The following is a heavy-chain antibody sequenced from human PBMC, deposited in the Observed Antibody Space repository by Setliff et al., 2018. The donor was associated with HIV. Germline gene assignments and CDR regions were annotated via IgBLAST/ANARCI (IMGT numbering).Heavy chain of an antibody. V-gene: IGHV4-39*01. Sequence: SETLSLTCTAYGASISSSNSYWAWIRQPPGKRLEWLASIYNSGSSSYNPSLSSRLTVSVDTSKNQVSLRLNSVTAADTGVYYCARHRDPPGTSWIFYYYYMDLWGAGTTVTVSS. J-gene: IGHJ6*03. CDR1: GASISSSNSY. D-gene: IGHD6-13*01. CDR3: ARHRDPPGTSWIFYYYYMDL. CDR2: IYNSGSS.